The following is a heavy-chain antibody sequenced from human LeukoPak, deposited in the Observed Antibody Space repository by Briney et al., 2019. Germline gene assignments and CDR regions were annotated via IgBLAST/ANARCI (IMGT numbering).Heavy chain of an antibody. D-gene: IGHD6-6*01. CDR3: ARGRPGPFDY. CDR2: ISYDGSNK. CDR1: GFTFSSYG. V-gene: IGHV3-30*03. J-gene: IGHJ4*02. Sequence: PGRSLRLSCAASGFTFSSYGMHWVRQAPGKGLEWVAVISYDGSNKYYADSVKGRFTISRDNSKNTLYLQMNSLRAEDTAVYYCARGRPGPFDYWGQGTLVTVSS.